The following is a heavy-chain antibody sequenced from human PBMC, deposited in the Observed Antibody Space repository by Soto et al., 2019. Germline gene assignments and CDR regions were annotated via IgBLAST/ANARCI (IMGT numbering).Heavy chain of an antibody. CDR1: SYTFNTFG. D-gene: IGHD6-6*01. J-gene: IGHJ3*02. CDR3: AWYRSSSYDAFDI. Sequence: ASVKVSCKASSYTFNTFGISWVRQAPGQGLEWMGWISAQKGNTNYAQSLQGRLTMTIDTSTSTAYKKLRSLRADDTAVYSCAWYRSSSYDAFDICAQGTMVTVSS. V-gene: IGHV1-18*01. CDR2: ISAQKGNT.